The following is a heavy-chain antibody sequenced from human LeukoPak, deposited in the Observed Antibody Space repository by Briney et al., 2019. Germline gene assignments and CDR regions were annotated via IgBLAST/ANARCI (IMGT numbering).Heavy chain of an antibody. J-gene: IGHJ4*02. CDR3: ARLVTGTWDR. CDR2: IYPGDSDT. D-gene: IGHD1-7*01. CDR1: GYIFTHNW. V-gene: IGHV5-51*01. Sequence: GESLKISCKGSGYIFTHNWIGWVRQMPGKGLEWMGIIYPGDSDTRYSPSFEGQVTISVDKSISTAYLQWSSLKASDTAMYYCARLVTGTWDRWGQGTLVTVSS.